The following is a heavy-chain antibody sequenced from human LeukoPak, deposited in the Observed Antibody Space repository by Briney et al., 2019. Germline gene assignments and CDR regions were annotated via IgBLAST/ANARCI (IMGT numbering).Heavy chain of an antibody. Sequence: GRSLTLACAASGFIFGRYGMSWVRQAPGKGREWVAFITPNADRTSYAHSVEGRFTISRDNPRNTLYMQMNSLRDEDTAVYYCAIMHGYYDGSGYWVQWGQGTVVTVSS. D-gene: IGHD3-22*01. CDR3: AIMHGYYDGSGYWVQ. V-gene: IGHV3-23*01. J-gene: IGHJ1*01. CDR1: GFIFGRYG. CDR2: ITPNADRT.